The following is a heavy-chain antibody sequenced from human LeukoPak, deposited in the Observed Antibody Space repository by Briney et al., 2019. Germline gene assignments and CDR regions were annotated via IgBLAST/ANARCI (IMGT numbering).Heavy chain of an antibody. V-gene: IGHV1-8*01. CDR1: GYTFTSYD. D-gene: IGHD6-13*01. CDR2: MNPNSGNT. J-gene: IGHJ3*02. Sequence: ASVKVSCKASGYTFTSYDINWVRQATGQGLEWMGWMNPNSGNTGYAQKFQGRVTMTRNTSISTAYMELSSLRSEDTAVYYCARTGYSSSWHGWGQHMRDAFDIWGQGTMVTVSS. CDR3: ARTGYSSSWHGWGQHMRDAFDI.